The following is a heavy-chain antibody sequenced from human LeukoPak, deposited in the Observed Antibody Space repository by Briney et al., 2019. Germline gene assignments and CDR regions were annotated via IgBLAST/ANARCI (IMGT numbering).Heavy chain of an antibody. CDR2: MNPNSGNT. Sequence: ASVKVSCKASGYTFTSYDINWVRQATGQGLEWMGWMNPNSGNTGYAQKFQGRVTMTRNTSISTAYMELSSLRSEDTAVYYCAGVSVDDSSGYYYGMFDYWGQGTLVTVSS. CDR1: GYTFTSYD. CDR3: AGVSVDDSSGYYYGMFDY. J-gene: IGHJ4*02. V-gene: IGHV1-8*01. D-gene: IGHD3-22*01.